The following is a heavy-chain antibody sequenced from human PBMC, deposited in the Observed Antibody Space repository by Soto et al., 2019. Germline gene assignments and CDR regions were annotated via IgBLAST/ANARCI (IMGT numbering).Heavy chain of an antibody. CDR1: GYTFTSYG. J-gene: IGHJ4*02. CDR2: ISAYNGNT. CDR3: ARDRYYYDSSGYYYFDY. V-gene: IGHV1-18*01. Sequence: ASVKVSCKASGYTFTSYGISWVRQAPGQGLEWMGWISAYNGNTNYAQKLQGRVTMTTDTSTSTAYMELRSLRSDDTAFYYCARDRYYYDSSGYYYFDYWGQGTLVTVSS. D-gene: IGHD3-22*01.